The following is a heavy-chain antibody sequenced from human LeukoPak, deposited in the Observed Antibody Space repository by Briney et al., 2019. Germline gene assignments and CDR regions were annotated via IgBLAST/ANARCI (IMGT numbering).Heavy chain of an antibody. Sequence: SETLSLTCTVSGGSISSSSYYWGWIRQPPGKGLEWIGSIYYSGSTYYNLSLKSRVTISVDTSKNQFSLKLSSVTAADTAVYYCARHRIVVVPAAIPNWFDPWGQGTLVTVSS. CDR1: GGSISSSSYY. V-gene: IGHV4-39*01. CDR3: ARHRIVVVPAAIPNWFDP. D-gene: IGHD2-2*01. J-gene: IGHJ5*02. CDR2: IYYSGST.